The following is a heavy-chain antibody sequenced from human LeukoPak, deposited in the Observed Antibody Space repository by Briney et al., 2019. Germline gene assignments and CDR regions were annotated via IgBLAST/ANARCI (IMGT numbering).Heavy chain of an antibody. CDR2: IWDDGTNK. V-gene: IGHV3-33*01. CDR3: ARAEVPGAIKSGAFDI. CDR1: GFTFSTYG. D-gene: IGHD2-2*01. J-gene: IGHJ3*02. Sequence: GGSLRLSCAASGFTFSTYGMHWVRQAPGKGLARVAVIWDDGTNKYYADSVKGRFTISRDNSRNKLYLQMNSLRAEDTAVYYCARAEVPGAIKSGAFDIWGQGTMVTVSS.